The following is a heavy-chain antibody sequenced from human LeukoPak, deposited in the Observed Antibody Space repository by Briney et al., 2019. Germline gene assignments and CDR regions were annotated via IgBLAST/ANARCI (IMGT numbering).Heavy chain of an antibody. CDR2: IRSDGSNK. J-gene: IGHJ4*02. D-gene: IGHD3-3*01. Sequence: GGSLRLSCAASGFTLSSSGMHWVRQAPGKGLEWVIYIRSDGSNKYYADSVKGRFTISRDNAKNSLYLQMNSLRAEDTAVYYCARDREMDTYYDFWSGYPGFDYWGQGTLVTVSS. V-gene: IGHV3-30*02. CDR1: GFTLSSSG. CDR3: ARDREMDTYYDFWSGYPGFDY.